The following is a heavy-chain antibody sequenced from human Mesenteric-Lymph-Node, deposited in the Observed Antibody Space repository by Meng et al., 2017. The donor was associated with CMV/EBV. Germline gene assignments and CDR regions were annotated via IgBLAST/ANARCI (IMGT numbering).Heavy chain of an antibody. V-gene: IGHV3-23*01. CDR3: AKGPGYSSSWLDY. D-gene: IGHD6-13*01. CDR2: ISGSGGST. CDR1: GFMFDVYG. J-gene: IGHJ4*02. Sequence: GESLKISCAASGFMFDVYGMSWVRQAPGKGLEWVSAISGSGGSTYYADSVKGRFTISRDNSKNTLYLQMNSLRAEDTAVYYCAKGPGYSSSWLDYWGQGTLVTVSS.